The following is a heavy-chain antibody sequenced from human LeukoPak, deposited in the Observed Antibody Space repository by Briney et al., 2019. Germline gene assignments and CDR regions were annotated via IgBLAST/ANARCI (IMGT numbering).Heavy chain of an antibody. CDR1: GFTFSSYT. V-gene: IGHV3-23*01. CDR3: AKSSVIVAPKDY. D-gene: IGHD2/OR15-2a*01. CDR2: INTGDGT. J-gene: IGHJ4*02. Sequence: PGGSLRLSCAASGFTFSSYTMSWVRQAPGKGLEWVSAINTGDGTTYADSVKGRFTISRDNSKNTLYLQMNSLRAEDTAVYYCAKSSVIVAPKDYWGQGTLVTVSS.